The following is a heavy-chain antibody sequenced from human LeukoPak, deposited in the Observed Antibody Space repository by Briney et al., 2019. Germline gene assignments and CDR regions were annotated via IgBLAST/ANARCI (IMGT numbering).Heavy chain of an antibody. V-gene: IGHV4-61*02. CDR1: GGSISSGSYY. CDR3: ASHAVRGVIIGAFDI. J-gene: IGHJ3*02. Sequence: PSETLSLTCAVSGGSISSGSYYWSWIRQPAGKGLEWIGRIYTSGSTNYNPSLKSRVTISVDTSKNQFSLKLSSVTAADTAVYYCASHAVRGVIIGAFDIWGQGTMVTVSS. CDR2: IYTSGST. D-gene: IGHD3-10*01.